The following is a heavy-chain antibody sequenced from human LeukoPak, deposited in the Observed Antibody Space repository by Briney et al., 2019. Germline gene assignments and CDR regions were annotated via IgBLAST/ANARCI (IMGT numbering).Heavy chain of an antibody. Sequence: SVKVSCKASGGTFSNCGFSWVRQAPGQGPEWMGRIIPILDITNHAQRFEGRVTFTADKSTSTAYMELSSLRSEDTAVYYCARGRGDFDYWGQGTLVTVSS. CDR1: GGTFSNCG. CDR2: IIPILDIT. CDR3: ARGRGDFDY. D-gene: IGHD2-21*01. J-gene: IGHJ4*02. V-gene: IGHV1-69*04.